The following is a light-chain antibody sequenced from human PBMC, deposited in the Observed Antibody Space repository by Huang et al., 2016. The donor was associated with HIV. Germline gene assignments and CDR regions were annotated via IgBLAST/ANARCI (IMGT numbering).Light chain of an antibody. CDR2: WAS. Sequence: DIVLTQSPDSLTVSLCERATIPSTSNQNLIYNSNHKNYLNWYQQKPGQPPQLLIYWASSLEPWVPDLFSGSGFGTNFTLTISSLQAEDVALYYCQQYYNSLWTFGQGTKLEIK. CDR1: QNLIYNSNHKNY. CDR3: QQYYNSLWT. V-gene: IGKV4-1*01. J-gene: IGKJ1*01.